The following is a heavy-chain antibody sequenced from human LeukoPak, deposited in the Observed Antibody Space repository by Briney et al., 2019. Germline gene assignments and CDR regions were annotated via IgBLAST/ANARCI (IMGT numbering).Heavy chain of an antibody. CDR2: ISGYNGKT. J-gene: IGHJ4*02. CDR3: ARDYRDVLLWFGELSK. V-gene: IGHV1-18*01. D-gene: IGHD3-10*01. Sequence: GASVKVSCKASGYTFTSYGISWVRQAPGQGLEWMGWISGYNGKTNYAQKLQGRVTMTTDTSTSTAYMELRSLRSDDTAVYYCARDYRDVLLWFGELSKGAQEPLATVSS. CDR1: GYTFTSYG.